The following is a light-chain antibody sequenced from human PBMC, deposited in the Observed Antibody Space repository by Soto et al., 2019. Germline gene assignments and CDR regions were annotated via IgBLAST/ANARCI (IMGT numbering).Light chain of an antibody. J-gene: IGLJ1*01. V-gene: IGLV2-14*01. CDR1: SSDIGEYNF. CDR3: HSYTGSGTLYV. CDR2: EVS. Sequence: QSALTQPASMSGSPGQSITISCTGTSSDIGEYNFVSWYQQHPGKAPKLLIYEVSDRPSGVSNRFSGSKSGNTASLTISGLQAEDEADYYCHSYTGSGTLYVFGTGTKLTVL.